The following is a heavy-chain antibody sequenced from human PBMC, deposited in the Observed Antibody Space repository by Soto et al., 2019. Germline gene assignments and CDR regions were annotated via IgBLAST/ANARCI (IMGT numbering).Heavy chain of an antibody. Sequence: SETLSLTCTVSGDSISSGNYYWSWIRQHPGKGLEWIGSIYYSGSTYYNPSLKSRVTISVETSKNHFSLKLSSVTAADTAVYYCARAGTYFYDSSDYYNFDYWSQGTLVTVSS. CDR2: IYYSGST. CDR3: ARAGTYFYDSSDYYNFDY. CDR1: GDSISSGNYY. V-gene: IGHV4-31*03. J-gene: IGHJ4*02. D-gene: IGHD3-22*01.